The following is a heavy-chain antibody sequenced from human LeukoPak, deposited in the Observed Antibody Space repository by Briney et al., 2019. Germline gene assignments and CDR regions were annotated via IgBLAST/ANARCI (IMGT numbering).Heavy chain of an antibody. CDR1: GFTFSSYA. CDR2: ISGSGSST. CDR3: AKYYYDSSGYYPDAFDI. D-gene: IGHD3-22*01. J-gene: IGHJ3*02. V-gene: IGHV3-23*01. Sequence: PGGSLRLSCAASGFTFSSYAMSWVRQAPGKGLEWVSAISGSGSSTYYADSVKGRFTISRDNSKNTLYLQMNSLRAEDTAVYYCAKYYYDSSGYYPDAFDIWGQGTMVTVSS.